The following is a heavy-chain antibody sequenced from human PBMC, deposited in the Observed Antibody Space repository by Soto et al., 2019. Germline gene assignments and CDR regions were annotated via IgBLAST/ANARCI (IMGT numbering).Heavy chain of an antibody. Sequence: EVQLLESGGGLVQPGGSLRLSCAASGFSFSNYTMSWVRQAPGKGLEWVSSITSGGDSTYFADSVRGRFTISRDNSKSTLYLQLNSRRPDDTTVYCLTNRPLSSGDSWGQGTLVTVSS. CDR3: TNRPLSSGDS. CDR1: GFSFSNYT. CDR2: ITSGGDST. J-gene: IGHJ4*02. V-gene: IGHV3-23*01. D-gene: IGHD3-10*01.